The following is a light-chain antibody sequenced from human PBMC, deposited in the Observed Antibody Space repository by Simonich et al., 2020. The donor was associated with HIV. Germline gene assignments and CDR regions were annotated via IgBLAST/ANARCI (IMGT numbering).Light chain of an antibody. Sequence: AIQLTQSPSSLSASVEDRVTITCRASQGIRNDLGWYHQKPWRATKLLIYAASSLQSGVPSRFSGSGSGTDFTLTISSLQPEDFATYYCLQDYNYPRTFGRGTKVDIK. V-gene: IGKV1-6*01. CDR2: AAS. CDR3: LQDYNYPRT. CDR1: QGIRND. J-gene: IGKJ1*01.